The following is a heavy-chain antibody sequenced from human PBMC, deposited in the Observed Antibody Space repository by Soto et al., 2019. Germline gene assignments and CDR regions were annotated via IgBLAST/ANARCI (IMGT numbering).Heavy chain of an antibody. CDR3: ARARDIVLVPAAMRSASYYYYGMDV. D-gene: IGHD2-2*01. J-gene: IGHJ6*02. CDR2: IIPIFGTA. CDR1: GGTFSSYA. V-gene: IGHV1-69*13. Sequence: SVKVSCKASGGTFSSYAISWVRQAPGQGLEWMGGIIPIFGTANYAQKFQGRVTITADESTSTAYMELSSLRSEDTAVYYCARARDIVLVPAAMRSASYYYYGMDVWGQGTTVTVS.